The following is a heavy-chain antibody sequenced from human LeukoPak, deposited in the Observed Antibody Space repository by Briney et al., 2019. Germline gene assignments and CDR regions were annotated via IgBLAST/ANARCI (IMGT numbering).Heavy chain of an antibody. D-gene: IGHD2-2*01. CDR2: IIPIFGTA. V-gene: IGHV1-69*06. CDR1: GGTFSSYA. Sequence: LWASVKVSCKASGGTFSSYAISWVRQAPGQGLEWMGGIIPIFGTANYAQKFQGRVTITADKSTSTAYMELRSLRSDATAVYYCAGTLGYCSSSFCYLKYWGQGTLVTVSS. J-gene: IGHJ4*02. CDR3: AGTLGYCSSSFCYLKY.